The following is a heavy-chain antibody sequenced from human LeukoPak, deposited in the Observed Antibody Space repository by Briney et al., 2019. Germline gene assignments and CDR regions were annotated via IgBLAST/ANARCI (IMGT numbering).Heavy chain of an antibody. V-gene: IGHV3-23*01. CDR1: GFTFSSYA. J-gene: IGHJ4*02. D-gene: IGHD1-1*01. Sequence: GGSLRLSCAASGFTFSSYAMSWARQAPGKGLEWVSTISASGDSTYYADSVKGRLTISRDISRNTLYVQMNSLRAEDTALYYCARYIRSPLYYFDYWGRGTLVTVSS. CDR3: ARYIRSPLYYFDY. CDR2: ISASGDST.